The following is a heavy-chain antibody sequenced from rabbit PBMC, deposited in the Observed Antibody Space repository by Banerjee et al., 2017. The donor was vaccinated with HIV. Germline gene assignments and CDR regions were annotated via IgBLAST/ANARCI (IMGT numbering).Heavy chain of an antibody. Sequence: QEQLVESGGGLVQPEGSLTLTCKASGFDFSSSYYMCWVRQAPGKGLEWIACSWSGSSGSTYYASWAKGRFTISKTSSTTVTLQMTSLTAADTATYFCARAETSSGWGYNLWGPGTLVTVS. CDR2: SWSGSSGST. V-gene: IGHV1S45*01. D-gene: IGHD4-1*01. J-gene: IGHJ4*01. CDR1: GFDFSSSYY. CDR3: ARAETSSGWGYNL.